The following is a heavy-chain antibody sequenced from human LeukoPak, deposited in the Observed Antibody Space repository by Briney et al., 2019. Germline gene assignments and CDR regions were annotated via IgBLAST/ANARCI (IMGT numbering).Heavy chain of an antibody. CDR2: IIPILGIA. D-gene: IGHD1-26*01. V-gene: IGHV1-69*02. J-gene: IGHJ1*01. CDR1: GGTFISYT. CDR3: ARNVGATTGEYFQH. Sequence: SVKVSCKASGGTFISYTISWVRQAPGQGREGMGRIIPILGIANYTQKFQGRVTITADKSTSTAYMELSSLRSEDTAVYYCARNVGATTGEYFQHWGQGTLVTVSS.